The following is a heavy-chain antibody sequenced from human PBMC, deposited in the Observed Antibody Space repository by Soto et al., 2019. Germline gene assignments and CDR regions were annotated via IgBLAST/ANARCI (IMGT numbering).Heavy chain of an antibody. D-gene: IGHD2-15*01. J-gene: IGHJ4*02. CDR3: ARHTPAISISDY. V-gene: IGHV4-39*01. CDR1: GGSISSISYY. Sequence: SETLSLPCTVSGGSISSISYYWGWIRQPPGKGLEWIGSIYYSGSTYYNPSLKSRVTISVDTSKNQFSLKLSSVTAADTAVYYCARHTPAISISDYRVQGTLVTVSS. CDR2: IYYSGST.